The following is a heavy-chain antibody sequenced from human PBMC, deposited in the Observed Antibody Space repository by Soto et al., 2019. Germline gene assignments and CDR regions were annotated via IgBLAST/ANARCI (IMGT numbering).Heavy chain of an antibody. CDR1: GYTFTSYD. J-gene: IGHJ4*02. Sequence: QVQLVQSGAEVKEPGASVKVSCKASGYTFTSYDITWVRQASGQGLEWIGWMNPNSGNTGYVEKFQGRVPMTKDTSISTAYMELSSLRSDDTAVYYCARGRDKRREFPRSPDYWGQGTLVIVPS. V-gene: IGHV1-8*01. CDR3: ARGRDKRREFPRSPDY. D-gene: IGHD3-10*01. CDR2: MNPNSGNT.